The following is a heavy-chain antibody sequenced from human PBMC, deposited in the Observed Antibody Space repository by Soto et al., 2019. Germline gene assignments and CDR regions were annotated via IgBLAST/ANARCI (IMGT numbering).Heavy chain of an antibody. V-gene: IGHV1-69*13. CDR3: ARAVDPYYGGNSLPLDS. CDR1: GGTFSTYG. Sequence: QVQLVQSGAEVKKPGSSVKVSCKASGGTFSTYGINWVRLAPGQGLEWMGWIIPKFGTTKNAQKFQGRVTLTADESPTTAYTELKHHSSEDTAVYSCARAVDPYYGGNSLPLDSWGQGTPVTVSS. D-gene: IGHD4-17*01. J-gene: IGHJ4*02. CDR2: IIPKFGTT.